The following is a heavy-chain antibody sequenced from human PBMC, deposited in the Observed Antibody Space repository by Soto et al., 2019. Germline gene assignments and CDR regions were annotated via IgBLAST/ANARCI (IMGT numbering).Heavy chain of an antibody. CDR2: IWYDGSNK. CDR1: GFTFSSYG. Sequence: QVQLVESGGGVVQPGRSLRLSCAASGFTFSSYGMHWVRQAPGKGLEWVAVIWYDGSNKYYADSVKGRFTISRDNSKNTLYLQMNSLRAEDTAVYYCAXXXXXXXXXXDHYYYYYGMDVWGQGTTVTVSS. CDR3: AXXXXXXXXXXDHYYYYYGMDV. V-gene: IGHV3-33*01. J-gene: IGHJ6*02.